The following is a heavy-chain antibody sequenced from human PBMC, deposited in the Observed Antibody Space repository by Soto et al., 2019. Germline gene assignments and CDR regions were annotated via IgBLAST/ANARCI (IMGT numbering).Heavy chain of an antibody. CDR3: ARGPIAAALKDNYYYYMDV. J-gene: IGHJ6*03. Sequence: GASVKVSCKASGYTFTSYGISWVRQAPGQGLKWMGWISAYNGNTNYAQKLQGRVTMTTDTSTSTAYMELRSLRSDDTAVYYCARGPIAAALKDNYYYYMDVWGKGTTVTVSS. V-gene: IGHV1-18*01. CDR2: ISAYNGNT. CDR1: GYTFTSYG. D-gene: IGHD6-13*01.